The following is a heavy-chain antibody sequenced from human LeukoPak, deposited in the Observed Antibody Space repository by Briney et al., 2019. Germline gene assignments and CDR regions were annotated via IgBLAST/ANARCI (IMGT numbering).Heavy chain of an antibody. J-gene: IGHJ4*02. CDR1: GFTFSSYS. V-gene: IGHV3-21*01. CDR2: ISSSSSYI. Sequence: GGSLRLSCAASGFTFSSYSMNWVRQAPGKGLEWVSSISSSSSYIYYADSVKGRFTISRDNAKNSLYLQMNSPRAEDTAVYYCASSYSSGWYDYWGQGTLVTVSS. CDR3: ASSYSSGWYDY. D-gene: IGHD6-19*01.